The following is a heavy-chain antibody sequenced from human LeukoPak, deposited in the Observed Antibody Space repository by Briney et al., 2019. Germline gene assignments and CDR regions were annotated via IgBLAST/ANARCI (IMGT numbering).Heavy chain of an antibody. V-gene: IGHV3-30*03. CDR1: GFTFSGYS. Sequence: PGGSLRLSCAASGFTFSGYSMAWVRQAPGKGLECVTAIQHDASNKYYADSVKGRFTISRDDPKNTLYLQMNSLRSEDTAVYYCARIGAGFSYGGGFDPWGQGALVTVSS. CDR2: IQHDASNK. CDR3: ARIGAGFSYGGGFDP. D-gene: IGHD5-18*01. J-gene: IGHJ5*02.